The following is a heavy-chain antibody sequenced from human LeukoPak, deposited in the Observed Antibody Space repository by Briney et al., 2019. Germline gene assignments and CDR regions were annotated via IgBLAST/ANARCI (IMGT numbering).Heavy chain of an antibody. Sequence: SETLSLTCAVSGYSITSGYYWGWIRQPPGEGLGWIGSIYHSATSYYTPSLKSRVTISVHTSKNHFSLKLTSVTAADTAIYYCARHEPTGGNWFDSWGQGTLVTVSS. J-gene: IGHJ5*01. CDR3: ARHEPTGGNWFDS. D-gene: IGHD4-17*01. V-gene: IGHV4-38-2*01. CDR1: GYSITSGYY. CDR2: IYHSATS.